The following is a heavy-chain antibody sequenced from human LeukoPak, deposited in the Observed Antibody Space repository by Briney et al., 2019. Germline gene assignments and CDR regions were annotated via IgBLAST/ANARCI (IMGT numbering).Heavy chain of an antibody. CDR3: ARAGATGGWLDIDAFDI. CDR2: ISSSSSYT. CDR1: GFTFSSYS. V-gene: IGHV3-21*01. J-gene: IGHJ3*02. Sequence: PGGSLRLSCAASGFTFSSYSMNWVRQAPGKGLEWGSSISSSSSYTYYADSVKGRFTISRDNAKNSLYLQMNSLRAEDTAVYYCARAGATGGWLDIDAFDIWGPGTMVTVSS. D-gene: IGHD6-19*01.